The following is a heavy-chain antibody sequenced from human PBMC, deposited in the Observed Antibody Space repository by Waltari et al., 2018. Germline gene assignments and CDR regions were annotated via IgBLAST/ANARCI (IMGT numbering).Heavy chain of an antibody. J-gene: IGHJ4*02. D-gene: IGHD6-19*01. V-gene: IGHV3-13*01. CDR3: ARAVAGTLFDY. CDR1: GFTFSSYD. CDR2: IGTAVDT. Sequence: EVQLVESGGGLVQPGGSLRLSCAASGFTFSSYDMHWVRQATGKGLEWGSAIGTAVDTYYPGSVKGRFTISRENAKNSLYLQMNSLRAGDTAVYYCARAVAGTLFDYWGQGTLVTVSS.